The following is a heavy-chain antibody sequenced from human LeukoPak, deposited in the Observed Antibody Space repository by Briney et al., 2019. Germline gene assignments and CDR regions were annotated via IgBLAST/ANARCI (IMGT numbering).Heavy chain of an antibody. CDR3: ARDLFGELRF. D-gene: IGHD3-10*02. J-gene: IGHJ4*02. V-gene: IGHV4-61*08. CDR1: CGSVSSSGYY. CDR2: MYNSGST. Sequence: SETLSLTCTVSCGSVSSSGYYWNWIRQSPGKGLEWIGYMYNSGSTSYNPSLKSRVTISVDLSKNLFSLRLSSVTAADTAVYYCARDLFGELRFWGQGILVTVSS.